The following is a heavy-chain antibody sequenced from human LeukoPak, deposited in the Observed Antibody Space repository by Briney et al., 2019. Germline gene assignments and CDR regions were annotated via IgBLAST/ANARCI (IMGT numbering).Heavy chain of an antibody. CDR2: IGVGGNSI. D-gene: IGHD2-21*01. J-gene: IGHJ4*02. V-gene: IGHV3-48*03. CDR3: ARETAHCGGDCFDY. CDR1: GFTFSTYE. Sequence: GGSLRLSCAASGFTFSTYEFNWVRQAPGKGLEWVAYIGVGGNSIYYADSVRGRFTTSRDNAQNSLYLKMNSLRVEDTALYYCARETAHCGGDCFDYWGQGTLVTVSS.